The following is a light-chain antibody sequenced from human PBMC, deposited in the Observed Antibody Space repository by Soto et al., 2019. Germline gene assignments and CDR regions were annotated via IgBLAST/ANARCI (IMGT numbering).Light chain of an antibody. CDR1: SSDVGGYNY. CDR2: EVS. CDR3: SSYTSSSTLVV. Sequence: QFALTQPASVSGSPGQSITISCTGTSSDVGGYNYVSWYQQHPGKAPKLMIYEVSNRPSGVSNRFSGSKSGNTASLTISGVKAEDEADYYCSSYTSSSTLVVFGGGTKLTV. J-gene: IGLJ2*01. V-gene: IGLV2-14*01.